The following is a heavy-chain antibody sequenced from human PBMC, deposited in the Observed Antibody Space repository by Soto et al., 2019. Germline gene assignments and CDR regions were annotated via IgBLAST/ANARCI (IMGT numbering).Heavy chain of an antibody. D-gene: IGHD4-4*01. CDR3: ARVARTDYSSPPYYYYGMDV. V-gene: IGHV1-2*04. Sequence: ASVKVSCKASGYTFTGYYMHWVRQAPGQGLEWMGWINPNSGGTNYAQKFQGWVTMTRDTSISTAYMELSRLRSDDTAVYYCARVARTDYSSPPYYYYGMDVWGQGTTVTVSS. CDR2: INPNSGGT. CDR1: GYTFTGYY. J-gene: IGHJ6*02.